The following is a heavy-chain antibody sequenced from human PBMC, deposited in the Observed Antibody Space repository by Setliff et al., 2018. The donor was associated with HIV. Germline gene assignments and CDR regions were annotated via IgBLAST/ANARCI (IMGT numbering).Heavy chain of an antibody. CDR1: GFTFSNYV. V-gene: IGHV3-23*01. Sequence: PGGSLRLSCAASGFTFSNYVMSWVRQTPGKGLEWVSVISSSGGRTYHADSVKGRFTISRDNSKNTLYLQMDSLRAEDTAVYYCTKNLYSSRWSPLDYWGQGTLVTVSS. CDR2: ISSSGGRT. D-gene: IGHD6-13*01. CDR3: TKNLYSSRWSPLDY. J-gene: IGHJ4*02.